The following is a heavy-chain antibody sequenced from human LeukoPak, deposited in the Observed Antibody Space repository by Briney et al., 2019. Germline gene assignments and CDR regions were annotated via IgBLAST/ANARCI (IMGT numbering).Heavy chain of an antibody. CDR1: GFTFSSYW. J-gene: IGHJ4*02. CDR2: IKEDGSKK. Sequence: GGSLRLSCAASGFTFSSYWMSWVRQAPEKGLEWVANIKEDGSKKYYVDSVKGRFTISRDNAKNSLYLQMNSLRAEDTAVYYCARDSDVPFDYWGQGTLVTVSS. D-gene: IGHD3-16*01. CDR3: ARDSDVPFDY. V-gene: IGHV3-7*01.